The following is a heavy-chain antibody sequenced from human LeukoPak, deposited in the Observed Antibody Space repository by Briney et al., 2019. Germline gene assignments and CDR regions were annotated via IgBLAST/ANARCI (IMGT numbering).Heavy chain of an antibody. V-gene: IGHV4-34*01. CDR3: ARVYCTNGVCSEDDY. CDR2: INHSGST. Sequence: SETLSLTCAVYGGSFSGYYWSWIRQPPGKGLEWIGEINHSGSTNYNPSLKSRVTISVDTPKNQFSLKLSSVTAADTAVYYCARVYCTNGVCSEDDYWGQGTLVTVSS. D-gene: IGHD2-8*01. CDR1: GGSFSGYY. J-gene: IGHJ4*02.